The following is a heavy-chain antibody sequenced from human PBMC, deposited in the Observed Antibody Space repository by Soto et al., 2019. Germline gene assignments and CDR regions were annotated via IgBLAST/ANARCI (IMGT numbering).Heavy chain of an antibody. V-gene: IGHV3-21*01. Sequence: GGSLRLSCAASGFTFSSYSMNWVRQAPGKGLEWVSSISSSSSYIYYADSVKGRFTISRDNAKNSLYLQMNSLRAEDTAVYYCARESCSSTSCYAEPYWFDPWGQGTLVTVSS. J-gene: IGHJ5*02. CDR3: ARESCSSTSCYAEPYWFDP. D-gene: IGHD2-2*01. CDR1: GFTFSSYS. CDR2: ISSSSSYI.